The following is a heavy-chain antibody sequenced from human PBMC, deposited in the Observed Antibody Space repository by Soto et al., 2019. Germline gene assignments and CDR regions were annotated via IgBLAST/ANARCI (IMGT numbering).Heavy chain of an antibody. Sequence: QVQLQESGPGLVKPSQTLSLTCTVSGDSISSANHFWTWIRQPPGKGLEWIGYIFYSGSTYYNPSLKSRVTIFVDTSKNQCSLELSSVTAADTAVYYCARGYSYDSSGCHPFDYWGQGTLVTVSS. CDR1: GDSISSANHF. CDR3: ARGYSYDSSGCHPFDY. CDR2: IFYSGST. V-gene: IGHV4-30-4*01. J-gene: IGHJ4*02. D-gene: IGHD3-22*01.